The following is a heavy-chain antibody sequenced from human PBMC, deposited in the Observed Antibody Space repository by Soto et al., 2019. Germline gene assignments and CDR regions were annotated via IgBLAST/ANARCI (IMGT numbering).Heavy chain of an antibody. CDR3: ARRVRYFDWLSYGMDV. V-gene: IGHV4-30-2*01. CDR2: IYHSGST. CDR1: GGSISSGDSS. J-gene: IGHJ6*02. Sequence: QLQLQESGSGLVKPSQTLSLTCAVSGGSISSGDSSWSWIRQPPGKGLEWIGNIYHSGSTYYNPSLKSRVTISLDRSKNHFSLKMSSVTAADTAVYYCARRVRYFDWLSYGMDVWGQGTTVTVSS. D-gene: IGHD3-9*01.